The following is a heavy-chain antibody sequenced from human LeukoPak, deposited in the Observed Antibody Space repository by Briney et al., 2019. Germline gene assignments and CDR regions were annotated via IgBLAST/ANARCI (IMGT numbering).Heavy chain of an antibody. CDR3: ARDCRGHWDTRIWYLGNWFDP. Sequence: ASVKVSCKASGYTFTTYGISWVRQAPGQGPEWMGWISTYSGNTHYAQELQGRVTLTTDTSTSTAYMDLRSLRSDDTAVYYCARDCRGHWDTRIWYLGNWFDPWGQGTLVTVSS. D-gene: IGHD6-13*01. CDR2: ISTYSGNT. CDR1: GYTFTTYG. J-gene: IGHJ5*02. V-gene: IGHV1-18*01.